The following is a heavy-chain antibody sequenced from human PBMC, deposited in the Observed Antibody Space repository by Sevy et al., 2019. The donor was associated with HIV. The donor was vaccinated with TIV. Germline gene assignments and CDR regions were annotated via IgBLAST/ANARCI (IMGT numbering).Heavy chain of an antibody. D-gene: IGHD3-3*01. CDR3: ARVGRSGYYYYYYGMDV. J-gene: IGHJ6*02. CDR2: INHSGST. V-gene: IGHV4-34*01. CDR1: GGSFSGYY. Sequence: SDTLSLTCAVYGGSFSGYYWSWIRQPPGKGLEWIGEINHSGSTNYNPSLKSRVTISVDTSKNQFSLKLSSVTAADTAVYYCARVGRSGYYYYYYGMDVWGQGTTVTVSS.